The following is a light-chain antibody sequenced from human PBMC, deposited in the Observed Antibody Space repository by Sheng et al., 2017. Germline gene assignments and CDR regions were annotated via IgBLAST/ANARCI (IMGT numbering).Light chain of an antibody. V-gene: IGKV1-27*01. Sequence: DIQMTQSPSSLSASLGDRVTITCRASLGISNYLAWYQQKPGKVPKLLIYAASTLQPGVPSRFSGSGSGTDFTLTINSLQPEDFATYFCQQANSFPPTFGGGPKVEIK. CDR3: QQANSFPPT. CDR2: AAS. CDR1: LGISNY. J-gene: IGKJ4*01.